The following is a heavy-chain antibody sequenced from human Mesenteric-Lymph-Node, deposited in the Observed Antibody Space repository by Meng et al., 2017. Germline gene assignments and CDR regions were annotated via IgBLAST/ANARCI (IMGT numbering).Heavy chain of an antibody. Sequence: GESLKISCAASRFTFSSYEMVWVRQAPGKGLEWVANIKEDGSDKYYVDSVRGRFTISRDNAKNSLYLQMNSLRAEDTALYYCARDLNDYGDYRFDYWGQGTLVTVSS. J-gene: IGHJ4*02. CDR3: ARDLNDYGDYRFDY. CDR1: RFTFSSYE. D-gene: IGHD4-17*01. V-gene: IGHV3-7*03. CDR2: IKEDGSDK.